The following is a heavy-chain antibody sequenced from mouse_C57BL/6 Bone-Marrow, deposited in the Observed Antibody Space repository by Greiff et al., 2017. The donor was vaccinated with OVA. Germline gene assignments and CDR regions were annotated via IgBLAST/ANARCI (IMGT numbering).Heavy chain of an antibody. CDR3: ASLYSNWYFDV. V-gene: IGHV1-7*01. CDR1: GYTFTSYW. D-gene: IGHD2-5*01. CDR2: INPSSGYT. J-gene: IGHJ1*03. Sequence: VQLQQSGAELAKPGASVKLSCKASGYTFTSYWMHWVKQRPGQGLEWIGYINPSSGYTKYNQKFKDKATLTADKSSSTAYMQLSSLTYEDSAVYSCASLYSNWYFDVWGTGTTVTVSS.